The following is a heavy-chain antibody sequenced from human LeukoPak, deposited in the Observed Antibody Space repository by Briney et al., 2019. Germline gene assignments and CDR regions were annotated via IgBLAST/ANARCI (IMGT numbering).Heavy chain of an antibody. J-gene: IGHJ4*02. CDR1: GGSISSYY. CDR3: ARDVVGSIDY. D-gene: IGHD2-21*01. CDR2: IYTSANI. V-gene: IGHV4-4*07. Sequence: SETLSLTCTVSGGSISSYYWSWLRQPAGKGLEWIGRIYTSANINYNPSLKSRVTISVYKSKNQLSLKLTSVTAADTAVYYCARDVVGSIDYWGQGTLVTVSS.